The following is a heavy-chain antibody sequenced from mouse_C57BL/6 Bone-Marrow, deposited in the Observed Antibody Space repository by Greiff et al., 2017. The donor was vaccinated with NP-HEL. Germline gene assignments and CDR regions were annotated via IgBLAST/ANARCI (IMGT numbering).Heavy chain of an antibody. CDR3: ARPFYYDYDVRFAY. V-gene: IGHV5-12*01. J-gene: IGHJ3*01. CDR2: ISNGGGST. CDR1: GFTFSDYH. D-gene: IGHD2-4*01. Sequence: EVQLVESGGGLVQPGGSLKLSCAASGFTFSDYHMYWVRQTPEKRLEWVAYISNGGGSTYYPDTVKGRFTISRDNAKNTLYLQMSRLKSEDTAMYYCARPFYYDYDVRFAYWGQGTLVTVSA.